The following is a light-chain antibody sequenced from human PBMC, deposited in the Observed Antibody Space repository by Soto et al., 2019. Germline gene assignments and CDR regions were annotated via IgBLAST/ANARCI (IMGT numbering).Light chain of an antibody. CDR2: DVN. CDR1: SSDVGGYHY. Sequence: QSVLTQPRSVSGSPGQSVTLSCTGTSSDVGGYHYVPWYQHHPGKAPKIIIYDVNKRPSGVPDRFSGSKSGNTASLTISGLQTEDEADYYCCSYAGSYTLVFGGGTKVTVL. CDR3: CSYAGSYTLV. J-gene: IGLJ2*01. V-gene: IGLV2-11*01.